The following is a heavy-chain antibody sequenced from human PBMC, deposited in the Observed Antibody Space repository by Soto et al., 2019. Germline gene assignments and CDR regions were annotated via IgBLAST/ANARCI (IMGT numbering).Heavy chain of an antibody. CDR2: ISSSKTT. D-gene: IGHD5-18*01. CDR3: VGDQDVHTPMVHGNY. CDR1: GITFSSYS. J-gene: IGHJ4*02. V-gene: IGHV3-48*02. Sequence: EVQLVESGGGLVQPGESLRLSFTASGITFSSYSMNWVRQAPGKGLEWLSYISSSKTTYADSVKGRFTISRDNAKNSVYLQMNSLRDEDTAVYYCVGDQDVHTPMVHGNYWGRGTRVTVSS.